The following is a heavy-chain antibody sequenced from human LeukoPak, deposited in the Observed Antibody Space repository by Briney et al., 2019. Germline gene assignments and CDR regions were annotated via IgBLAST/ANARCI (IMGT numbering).Heavy chain of an antibody. J-gene: IGHJ4*02. D-gene: IGHD1-26*01. Sequence: SETLSLTCTVSGGSISSSYYWGWIRQPPGKGLEWIGSIYYSGSTYYNPSLKSRVTISVDTSKNQFSLKLSSVTAADTAVYYCARTYSGSCDYWGQGTLVTVSS. CDR2: IYYSGST. CDR1: GGSISSSYY. V-gene: IGHV4-39*01. CDR3: ARTYSGSCDY.